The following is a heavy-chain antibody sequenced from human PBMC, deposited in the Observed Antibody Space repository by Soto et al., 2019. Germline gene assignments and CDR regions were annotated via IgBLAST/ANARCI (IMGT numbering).Heavy chain of an antibody. D-gene: IGHD7-27*01. CDR1: GFTFSSYT. V-gene: IGHV3-23*01. CDR3: AKAWGIDY. CDR2: ISGSGSST. J-gene: IGHJ4*02. Sequence: PGGSLRLSCAASGFTFSSYTMSWVRQAPGKGLEWVSTISGSGSSTYSADSVKGRFTISRDNSKNTLYLQMNSLRVEDTAIYYCAKAWGIDYWGQRTLVTVSS.